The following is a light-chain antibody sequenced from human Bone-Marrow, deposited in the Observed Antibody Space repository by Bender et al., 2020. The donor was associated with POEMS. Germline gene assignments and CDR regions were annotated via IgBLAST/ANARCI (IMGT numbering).Light chain of an antibody. CDR2: SNN. CDR1: NSNIGRNT. CDR3: ATWDDSLNGAV. V-gene: IGLV1-44*01. Sequence: QSVLTQPPSASGTPGQRVAISCSGSNSNIGRNTVDWFQQLPGTAPKLLIYSNNRRPSGVPDRFSGSKSGTSASLAISGLQSEDEADYYCATWDDSLNGAVFGGGTQLTVL. J-gene: IGLJ7*01.